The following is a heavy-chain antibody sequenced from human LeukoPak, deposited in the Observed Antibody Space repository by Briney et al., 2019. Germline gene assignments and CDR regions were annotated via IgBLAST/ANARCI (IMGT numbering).Heavy chain of an antibody. CDR2: ISSSSSYI. CDR3: AKDRPPGWTFDY. Sequence: GGSLRLSCAASGFTFSSYSMNWVRQAPGKGLEWVSSISSSSSYIYYADSVKGRFTISRDNSKNTLYLQMNSLRAEDTAVYYCAKDRPPGWTFDYWGQGTLVTVSS. D-gene: IGHD2-15*01. CDR1: GFTFSSYS. V-gene: IGHV3-21*01. J-gene: IGHJ4*02.